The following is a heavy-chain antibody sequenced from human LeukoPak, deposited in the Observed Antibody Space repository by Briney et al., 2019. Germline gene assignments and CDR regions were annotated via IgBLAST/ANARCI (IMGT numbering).Heavy chain of an antibody. D-gene: IGHD3-22*01. CDR3: AKDAYYYDSSGYQGDY. CDR1: GFTLSSYG. CDR2: IRYDGSNK. Sequence: PGGSLRLSCAASGFTLSSYGMHWVRQAPGKGLEWVAFIRYDGSNKYYADSVKGRFTISRDNSKNTLYLQMNSLRAEDTAVYYCAKDAYYYDSSGYQGDYWGQGTLVTVSS. V-gene: IGHV3-30*02. J-gene: IGHJ4*02.